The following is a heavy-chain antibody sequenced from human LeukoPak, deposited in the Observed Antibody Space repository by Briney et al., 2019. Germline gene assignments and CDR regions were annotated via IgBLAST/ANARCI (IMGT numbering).Heavy chain of an antibody. V-gene: IGHV3-53*01. CDR3: ARGNPGGEFY. D-gene: IGHD1-14*01. J-gene: IGHJ4*02. CDR2: IYSGGST. CDR1: GFTVSGNY. Sequence: GSLRLSCAASGFTVSGNYMSWVRQAPGKELEWVSIIYSGGSTYYADSVKGRFTTSRDNSKNTLYLQLNSLRAEDTAVYYCARGNPGGEFYWGQGTLVTVSS.